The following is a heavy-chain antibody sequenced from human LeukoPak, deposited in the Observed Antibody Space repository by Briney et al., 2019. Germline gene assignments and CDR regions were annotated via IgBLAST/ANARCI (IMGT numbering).Heavy chain of an antibody. CDR1: GYAFTTYG. Sequence: ASVKVSCKASGYAFTTYGINWVRQAPGQGLEWMGWISTDTGNPTYAQGFTGRFVFSLDTSVSTAYLQISSLKAADTAVYYCAREIGHCGSTSCYARWFDPWGQGTLVTVSS. CDR3: AREIGHCGSTSCYARWFDP. V-gene: IGHV7-4-1*02. J-gene: IGHJ5*02. CDR2: ISTDTGNP. D-gene: IGHD2-2*01.